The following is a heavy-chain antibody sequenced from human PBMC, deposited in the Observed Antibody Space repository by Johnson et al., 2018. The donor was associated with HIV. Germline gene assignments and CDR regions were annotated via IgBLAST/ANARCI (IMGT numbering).Heavy chain of an antibody. Sequence: QVQLVESGGGVVQPGGSLRLSCSASGFTFSTFGMHWVRQAPGKGLEWVAFIRYDGSDKYYGDSVKGRFTISRDNAKNSLYLQMNSLGAEDTAVYYCARERSGTIAFDIWGQGTMVTVSS. CDR1: GFTFSTFG. CDR2: IRYDGSDK. J-gene: IGHJ3*02. D-gene: IGHD1-7*01. CDR3: ARERSGTIAFDI. V-gene: IGHV3-30*02.